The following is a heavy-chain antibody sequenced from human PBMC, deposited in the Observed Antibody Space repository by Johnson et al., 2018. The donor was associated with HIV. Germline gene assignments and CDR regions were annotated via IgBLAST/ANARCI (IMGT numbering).Heavy chain of an antibody. D-gene: IGHD6-13*01. V-gene: IGHV3-30*04. CDR1: GFTFSSYA. CDR3: AREHRRPSRSSSSLSGDAFDI. CDR2: ISYDGSNK. Sequence: QVQLVESGGGVVQPGRSLRLSCAASGFTFSSYAMHWVRQAPGKGLEWVAVISYDGSNKYYADSVKGRFTISRGNSKNTLYLQMNSLRAEDTAVYYCAREHRRPSRSSSSLSGDAFDIWGQGTMVTVSS. J-gene: IGHJ3*02.